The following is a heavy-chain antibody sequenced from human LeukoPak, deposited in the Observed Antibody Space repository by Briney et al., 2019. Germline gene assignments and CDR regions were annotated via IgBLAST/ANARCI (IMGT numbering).Heavy chain of an antibody. V-gene: IGHV3-74*01. CDR1: GFTFSSDW. CDR2: INSDGSST. J-gene: IGHJ3*02. D-gene: IGHD2-2*01. Sequence: PGGSLGLSCAASGFTFSSDWMHWFRQAPAKGLVWVSRINSDGSSTSYADSVKGRFTISRDNAKNTLYLQMNSLRAEDTAVYYCARELGYCSSTSCYQYAFDIWGQGTMVTVSS. CDR3: ARELGYCSSTSCYQYAFDI.